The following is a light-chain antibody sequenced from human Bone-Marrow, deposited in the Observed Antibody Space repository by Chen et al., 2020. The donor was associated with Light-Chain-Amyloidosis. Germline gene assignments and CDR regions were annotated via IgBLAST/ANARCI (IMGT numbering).Light chain of an antibody. V-gene: IGKV1-39*01. J-gene: IGKJ2*01. CDR1: QSISSY. CDR2: AAS. Sequence: DIQMTQSPSSLSASVGDRVTITCRASQSISSYLNWYQQKPGKAPTLLIYAASSLQSGGPSRFSGSGSGTYFTLTISSLQPEDFATYYCQQSYSTPLYTFGQGTKLEIK. CDR3: QQSYSTPLYT.